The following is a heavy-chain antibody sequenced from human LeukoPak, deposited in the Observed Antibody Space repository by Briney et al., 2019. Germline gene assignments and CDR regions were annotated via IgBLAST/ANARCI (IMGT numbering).Heavy chain of an antibody. J-gene: IGHJ5*02. CDR3: ARWRLRTAMPPYCSSTSCYGNWFDP. CDR2: INPNSGGT. V-gene: IGHV1-2*02. Sequence: GASVKVSCKASGYTFTGYYMHWVRQAPGQGLEWMGWINPNSGGTNYAQKFQGRVTMTRDTSISTAYMELSRLRSDDTAVYYCARWRLRTAMPPYCSSTSCYGNWFDPWGQGTLVTVSS. CDR1: GYTFTGYY. D-gene: IGHD2-2*01.